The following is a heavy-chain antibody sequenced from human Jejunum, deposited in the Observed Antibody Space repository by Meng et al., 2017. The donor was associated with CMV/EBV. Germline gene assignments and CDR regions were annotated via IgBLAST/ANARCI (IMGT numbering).Heavy chain of an antibody. Sequence: QVQLVQSGAEVRKPXASVKVPXKASGYTFTDFYIHWVRQAPGQGLEWMGWINCDSGATKYAPNFQGRVTMTRDTSITTAYMQLTGLRSDDTAIYPCARDFSQDHSNWFEPWGQGTLVTVSS. V-gene: IGHV1-2*02. CDR1: GYTFTDFY. J-gene: IGHJ5*02. CDR3: ARDFSQDHSNWFEP. CDR2: INCDSGAT.